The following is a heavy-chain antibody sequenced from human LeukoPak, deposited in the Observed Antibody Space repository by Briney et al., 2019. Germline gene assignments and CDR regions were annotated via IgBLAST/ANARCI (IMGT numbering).Heavy chain of an antibody. CDR2: IYTSGST. Sequence: SETLSLTCTVSGGSISSYDWSWIRQPAGKGLEWIGRIYTSGSTNYNPSLKSRVTMSVDTSKNQFSLKLSSVTAADTAVYYCAGIAAAVLGTDYWGQGTLVTVSS. V-gene: IGHV4-4*07. CDR1: GGSISSYD. J-gene: IGHJ4*02. D-gene: IGHD6-13*01. CDR3: AGIAAAVLGTDY.